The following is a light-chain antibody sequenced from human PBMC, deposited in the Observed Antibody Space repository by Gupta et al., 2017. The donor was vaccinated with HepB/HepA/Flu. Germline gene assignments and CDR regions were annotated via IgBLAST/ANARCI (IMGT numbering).Light chain of an antibody. Sequence: QSALTQPPSVSGSPGQSVAISCPGTSNDVAFYDRVSWYQQSPGTAPKLILYEVSRRPSGVPDRFSGSKSGNTASLTVSGLQPEDEADYYCCSKPSSDNTWVFGGGTKLIVL. V-gene: IGLV2-18*02. J-gene: IGLJ2*01. CDR2: EVS. CDR1: SNDVAFYDR. CDR3: CSKPSSDNTWV.